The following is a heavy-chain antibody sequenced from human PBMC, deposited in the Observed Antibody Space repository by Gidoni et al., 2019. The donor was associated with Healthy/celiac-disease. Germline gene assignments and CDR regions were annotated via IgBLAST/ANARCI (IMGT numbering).Heavy chain of an antibody. J-gene: IGHJ4*02. V-gene: IGHV3-74*01. CDR1: GFTLSSYW. CDR3: ARPVEMRTIKELGF. D-gene: IGHD3-10*01. Sequence: EVQLVESGGGLVQPGGSLRLSCAASGFTLSSYWMHWVRQVPGKGLVWVSRIKTDGSDPSYADSVQGRFTISRDNAKNTLYLQMNSLRAEDTAVYYCARPVEMRTIKELGFWGQGTLVTVSS. CDR2: IKTDGSDP.